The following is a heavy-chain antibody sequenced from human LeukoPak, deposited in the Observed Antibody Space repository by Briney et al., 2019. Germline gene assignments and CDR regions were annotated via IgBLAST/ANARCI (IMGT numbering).Heavy chain of an antibody. J-gene: IGHJ5*02. D-gene: IGHD6-19*01. CDR3: ARNPYGSGWFDP. Sequence: ASVKVSCKASGYTFTSYDINWVRQATGQGLEWMGWMNPNSGNTGYAQRFQGRVTMTRNTSISTAYMELSSLRSEDTAVYYCARNPYGSGWFDPWGQGTLVTVSS. CDR2: MNPNSGNT. CDR1: GYTFTSYD. V-gene: IGHV1-8*01.